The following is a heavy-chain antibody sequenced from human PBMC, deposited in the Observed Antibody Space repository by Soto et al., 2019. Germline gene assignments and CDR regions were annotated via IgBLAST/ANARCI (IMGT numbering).Heavy chain of an antibody. CDR2: IIPIVGTA. CDR1: GRTFSSYA. V-gene: IGHV1-69*13. J-gene: IGHJ4*02. CDR3: ARESSYDSSGYYYY. D-gene: IGHD3-22*01. Sequence: SVKVSCKASGRTFSSYAISWVRQAPGQGLEWMGGIIPIVGTANYAQKFQGRVTITADESTSTAYMELSSLRSEDTAVYYCARESSYDSSGYYYYWGQGTLVTVSS.